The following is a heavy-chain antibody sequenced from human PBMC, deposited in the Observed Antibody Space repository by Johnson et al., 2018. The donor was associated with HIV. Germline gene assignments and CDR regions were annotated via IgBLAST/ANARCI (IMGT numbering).Heavy chain of an antibody. CDR3: ARGVLAFDI. V-gene: IGHV3-7*02. Sequence: VQLVESGGGLVQPGGSLRLSCAASGFTVSSNYMSWVRQAPGKGLEWVANIKQDGSEKYYADSVKGRFTISRDNSKNTLYLQMNSLRAGDTAVYYCARGVLAFDIWGQGTMVTVSS. D-gene: IGHD2-8*01. CDR2: IKQDGSEK. CDR1: GFTVSSNY. J-gene: IGHJ3*02.